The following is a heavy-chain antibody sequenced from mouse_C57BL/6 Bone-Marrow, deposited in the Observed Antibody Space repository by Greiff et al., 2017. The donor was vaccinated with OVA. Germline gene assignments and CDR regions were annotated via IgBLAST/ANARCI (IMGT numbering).Heavy chain of an antibody. CDR3: ARSAWFAY. CDR2: IDPSDSYT. Sequence: VQLQQPGAELVRPGTSVKLSCKASGYTFTSYWMHWVKQRPGQGLEWIGVIDPSDSYTNYNQKFKGKATLTVYTSSSTAYMQLSSLTSEDSAVYYCARSAWFAYWGQGTLVTVSA. V-gene: IGHV1-59*01. CDR1: GYTFTSYW. J-gene: IGHJ3*01.